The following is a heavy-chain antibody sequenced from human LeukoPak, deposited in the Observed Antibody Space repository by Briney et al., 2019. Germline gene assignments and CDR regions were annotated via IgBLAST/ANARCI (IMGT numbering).Heavy chain of an antibody. V-gene: IGHV3-23*01. CDR1: GLTFSNYA. J-gene: IGHJ4*02. D-gene: IGHD5-12*01. CDR2: ISDSGGST. Sequence: PGGSLRLSCAASGLTFSNYAMSWVRQAPGKGLEWVSGISDSGGSTHYADSVKGRFIISRDNAKNSLYLEMNSLRVEDTAVYYCARDLGHTGYDLYDYWGQGTLVTVSS. CDR3: ARDLGHTGYDLYDY.